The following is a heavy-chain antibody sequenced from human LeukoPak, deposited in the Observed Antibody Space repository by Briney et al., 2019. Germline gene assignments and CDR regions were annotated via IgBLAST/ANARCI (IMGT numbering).Heavy chain of an antibody. Sequence: ASVTVSFQASGYTLTHYYMHWLRQAPGQGLEWMGWIKPNGGGANFAQKFQGRVTMTRHTSISTAYMELSRLRSDDTAVYYCARDPDYGSGSYHFYYFDHWGQGTLVTVSS. J-gene: IGHJ4*02. D-gene: IGHD3-10*01. V-gene: IGHV1-2*02. CDR2: IKPNGGGA. CDR3: ARDPDYGSGSYHFYYFDH. CDR1: GYTLTHYY.